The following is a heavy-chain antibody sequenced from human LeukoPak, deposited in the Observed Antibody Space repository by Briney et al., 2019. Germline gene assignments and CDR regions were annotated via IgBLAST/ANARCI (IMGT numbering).Heavy chain of an antibody. Sequence: GGSLRLSCAASGFTFSSYWMHWVRHAPGKGLVWVSRINSDGSSTSYADSVKGRFTISRDNAKNTLYLQMNSLRAEDTAVYYCARTRSYGAFDIWGQGTMVTVSS. V-gene: IGHV3-74*01. CDR1: GFTFSSYW. CDR3: ARTRSYGAFDI. CDR2: INSDGSST. J-gene: IGHJ3*02. D-gene: IGHD1-26*01.